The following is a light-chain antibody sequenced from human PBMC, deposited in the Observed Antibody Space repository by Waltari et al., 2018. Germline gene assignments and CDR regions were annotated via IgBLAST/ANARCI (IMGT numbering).Light chain of an antibody. CDR1: QSVSTN. CDR3: QQYENLIT. V-gene: IGKV3D-15*01. CDR2: DTS. Sequence: IVMTQSPATLSVSPGERVALSCRASQSVSTNFAWYQQRPGQAPRLLIYDTSTRATGIPARFSGSGSGTEFTLTISSLQSEDSGIYYCQQYENLITFGQGKRLEIK. J-gene: IGKJ5*01.